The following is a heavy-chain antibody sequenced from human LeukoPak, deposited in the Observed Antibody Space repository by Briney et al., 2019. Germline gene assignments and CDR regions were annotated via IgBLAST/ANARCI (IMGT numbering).Heavy chain of an antibody. D-gene: IGHD2-2*01. V-gene: IGHV4-59*01. Sequence: SETLSLTGTVSGGSISSYYWSWIRQPPGKGLEWIGYIYYSGSTNYNPSLKSRVTISVDTSKNQFSLKLSSVTAADTAVYYCARDPSRGYYYYMDVWGKGTTVTISS. CDR2: IYYSGST. CDR1: GGSISSYY. J-gene: IGHJ6*03. CDR3: ARDPSRGYYYYMDV.